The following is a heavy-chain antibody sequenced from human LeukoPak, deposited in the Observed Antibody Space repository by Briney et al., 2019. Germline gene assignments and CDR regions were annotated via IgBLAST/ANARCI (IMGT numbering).Heavy chain of an antibody. CDR2: TYYRSKWYN. D-gene: IGHD1-20*01. J-gene: IGHJ5*02. V-gene: IGHV6-1*01. CDR1: GDSVPSNSAA. CDR3: ARVQKIPYNWSNGGWFDP. Sequence: SQTLSLTCAISGDSVPSNSAAWNWIRQSPSRGLEWLGRTYYRSKWYNDYAVSVKSRITINPDTSKNQFSLQLNSVTPEDTAVYYCARVQKIPYNWSNGGWFDPWGQGTLVTVSS.